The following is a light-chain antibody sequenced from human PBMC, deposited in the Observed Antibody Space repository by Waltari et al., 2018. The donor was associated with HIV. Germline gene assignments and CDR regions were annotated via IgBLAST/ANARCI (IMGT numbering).Light chain of an antibody. J-gene: IGKJ3*01. CDR3: QQYNNWPRT. CDR1: KIASSN. CDR2: GAS. Sequence: EIVMTQSPATLSMSPGERATLSCSASKIASSNLAGYQQKPGQAPRLLIYGASTRATGIPARFTGSGSGTEFTLAISSLQSEDFAVYYCQQYNNWPRTFGPGTKVDIK. V-gene: IGKV3-15*01.